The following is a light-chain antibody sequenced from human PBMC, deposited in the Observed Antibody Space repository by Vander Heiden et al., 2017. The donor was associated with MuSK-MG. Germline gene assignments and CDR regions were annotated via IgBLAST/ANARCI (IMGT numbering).Light chain of an antibody. CDR3: QQNYSNPTT. V-gene: IGKV1-5*01. Sequence: SASVGDRVTITCRASQSISSWFAWYQQKPGKAPKLLIYDASSLESGVPSRFSGSGSGTEFTLTISSLQPDDFATYYCQQNYSNPTTFGQGTKVEIK. CDR1: QSISSW. J-gene: IGKJ1*01. CDR2: DAS.